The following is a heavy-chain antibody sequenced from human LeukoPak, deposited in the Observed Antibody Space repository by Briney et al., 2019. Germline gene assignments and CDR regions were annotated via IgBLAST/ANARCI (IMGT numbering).Heavy chain of an antibody. CDR2: IYPADSDT. D-gene: IGHD2/OR15-2a*01. CDR1: GYRFTRYW. J-gene: IGHJ5*02. CDR3: ARNDHNSTEFVT. V-gene: IGHV5-51*01. Sequence: GESLKISCKGSGYRFTRYWIGWVRQMPGKGLEWMGIIYPADSDTRYSPSFQGQVTISVDKSINTAYLQWSTLRASDTAMYYCARNDHNSTEFVTWGQGTLVTVSS.